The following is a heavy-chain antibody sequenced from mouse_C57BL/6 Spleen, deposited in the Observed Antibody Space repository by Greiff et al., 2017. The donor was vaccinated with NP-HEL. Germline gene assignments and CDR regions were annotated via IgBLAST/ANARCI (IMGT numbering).Heavy chain of an antibody. Sequence: QVQLQQPGAELVMPGASVKLSCKASGYTFTSYWMHWVKQRPGQGLEWIGEIDPSDSYTNYNQKFKGKSTLTVDKSSSTAYMQLSSLTSEDSAVYYCARRGYSNPYFDYWGQGTTLTVSS. D-gene: IGHD2-5*01. CDR2: IDPSDSYT. J-gene: IGHJ2*01. CDR1: GYTFTSYW. CDR3: ARRGYSNPYFDY. V-gene: IGHV1-69*01.